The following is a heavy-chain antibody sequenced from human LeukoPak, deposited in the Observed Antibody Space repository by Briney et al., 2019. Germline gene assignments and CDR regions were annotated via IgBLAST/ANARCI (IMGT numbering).Heavy chain of an antibody. D-gene: IGHD3-22*01. CDR3: AGSNHYYDSSGYPYAFDI. CDR1: GYTFTGYY. CDR2: INPNSGGT. V-gene: IGHV1-2*02. J-gene: IGHJ3*02. Sequence: ASVKVSCKASGYTFTGYYMHWVRQAPGQGLRWMGWINPNSGGTNYAQKFQGRVTMTRDTSISTAYMELSRLRSDDTAVYYCAGSNHYYDSSGYPYAFDIWGQGTMVTVSS.